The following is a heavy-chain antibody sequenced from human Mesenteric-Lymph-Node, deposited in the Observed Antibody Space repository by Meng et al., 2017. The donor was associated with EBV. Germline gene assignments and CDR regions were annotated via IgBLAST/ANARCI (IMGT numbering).Heavy chain of an antibody. Sequence: QITLKESGPTVVKPTQTLTLTCTFSGFSLTTSGVGVGWIRQPPGKAPEWLALIYWDDDKRYNPSLQSRVTITKDTSKNQVVLRMTNMDSVDTGTYYCAHRHGSGSYTFDPWGQGTLGNVSS. V-gene: IGHV2-5*02. CDR2: IYWDDDK. J-gene: IGHJ5*02. D-gene: IGHD3-10*01. CDR1: GFSLTTSGVG. CDR3: AHRHGSGSYTFDP.